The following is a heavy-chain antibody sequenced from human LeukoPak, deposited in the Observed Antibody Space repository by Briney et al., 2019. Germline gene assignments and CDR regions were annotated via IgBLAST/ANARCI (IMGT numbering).Heavy chain of an antibody. CDR1: GYTFTGYY. CDR3: ARGAAAARTYYYYYMDV. Sequence: GASVKVSCKASGYTFTGYYMHWVRQAPGQGLEWMGWINPNSGGTNYAQKFQGRVTMTRDTSISTAYMELSRLRSDDTAVYYCARGAAAARTYYYYYMDVWGKGTTVTVSS. J-gene: IGHJ6*03. D-gene: IGHD6-13*01. V-gene: IGHV1-2*02. CDR2: INPNSGGT.